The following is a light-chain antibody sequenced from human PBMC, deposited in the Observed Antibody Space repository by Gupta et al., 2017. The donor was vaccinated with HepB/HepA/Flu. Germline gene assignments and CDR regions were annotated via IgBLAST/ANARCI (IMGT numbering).Light chain of an antibody. V-gene: IGLV2-14*01. J-gene: IGLJ2*01. CDR2: DVS. CDR1: SSDVGGYNY. Sequence: QSALTQPASVSGSPGQSITIPCTGTSSDVGGYNYVSWYQQHPGKAPKLMIYDVSKRPSGVSNRFSGSKSGNTASLTISGRQAEDEADYYCSSYTSSSTVVFGGGTKLTVL. CDR3: SSYTSSSTVV.